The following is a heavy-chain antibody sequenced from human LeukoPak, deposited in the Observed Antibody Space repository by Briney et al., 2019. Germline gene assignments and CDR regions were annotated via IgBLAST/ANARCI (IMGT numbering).Heavy chain of an antibody. CDR3: ARPKLYDSSGGSYMDV. Sequence: GGSLRLSCAASGFTFDDYAMHWVRQAPGKGLEWVSGISWNSGSIGYADSVKGRFTISRDNAKNSLYLQMNSLRAEDTAVYYCARPKLYDSSGGSYMDVWGKGTTVTISS. D-gene: IGHD3-22*01. CDR2: ISWNSGSI. J-gene: IGHJ6*03. V-gene: IGHV3-9*01. CDR1: GFTFDDYA.